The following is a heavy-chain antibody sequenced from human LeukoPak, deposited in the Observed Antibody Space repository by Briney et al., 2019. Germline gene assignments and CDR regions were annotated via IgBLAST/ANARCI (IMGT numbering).Heavy chain of an antibody. J-gene: IGHJ4*02. Sequence: PSETLSLTCYISSHSITSGYYWGWIRQPPGKGLEWIGGISHSGSTYYNPSLKGRVTISVDTSKNQFSLRLNSVTAADTAVYYCARESSSQAYFDYWGRGSLVTVSS. V-gene: IGHV4-38-2*02. D-gene: IGHD6-13*01. CDR2: ISHSGST. CDR3: ARESSSQAYFDY. CDR1: SHSITSGYY.